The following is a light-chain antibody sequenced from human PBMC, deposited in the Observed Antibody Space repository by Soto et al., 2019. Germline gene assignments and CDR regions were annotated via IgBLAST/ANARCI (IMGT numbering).Light chain of an antibody. CDR2: AAS. J-gene: IGKJ4*01. Sequence: DIQMTQSPSSLSASLGDRVTITCRASQGIGVYLAWFQQKPGKVPKLLIYAASALQSGVPSRFSCSGSGTDFTLTISSLQPEDIATYYWQKYNSAPLTFGGGTRVEIK. V-gene: IGKV1-27*01. CDR1: QGIGVY. CDR3: QKYNSAPLT.